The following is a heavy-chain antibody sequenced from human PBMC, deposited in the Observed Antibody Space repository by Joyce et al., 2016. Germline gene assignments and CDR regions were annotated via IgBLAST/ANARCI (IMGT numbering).Heavy chain of an antibody. V-gene: IGHV1-2*02. J-gene: IGHJ4*02. CDR3: ARDSKLRYFDWLSYSLDY. Sequence: QVQLVQSGAEVEKPGASVKVSCRASGYTFNAYYMHWVRQAPGQGLEWMGWINPNTGGTNYDQKFQGRVTLTSDTSISTAYMQLSGLRYDDTAMYYCARDSKLRYFDWLSYSLDYWGRGTLVTVSS. D-gene: IGHD3-9*01. CDR2: INPNTGGT. CDR1: GYTFNAYY.